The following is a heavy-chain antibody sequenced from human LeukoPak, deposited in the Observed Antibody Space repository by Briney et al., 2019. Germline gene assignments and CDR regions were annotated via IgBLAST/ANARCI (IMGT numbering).Heavy chain of an antibody. J-gene: IGHJ4*02. CDR1: GGSISSGGYS. CDR3: ARGIAVAGPFDY. D-gene: IGHD6-19*01. Sequence: SETLSLTCAVSGGSISSGGYSWSWIRQPPGKGLEWIGYIYHSGSTYYNPSLKSRVTISVDRSKNQFSLKLSSVTAADTAVYYCARGIAVAGPFDYWGQGTLVTVSS. CDR2: IYHSGST. V-gene: IGHV4-30-2*01.